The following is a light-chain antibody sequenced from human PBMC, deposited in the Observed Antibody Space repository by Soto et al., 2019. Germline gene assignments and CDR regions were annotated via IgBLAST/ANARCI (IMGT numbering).Light chain of an antibody. Sequence: DIQMTHSPSSVSASVEARVTITCRASQGVGSWLAWYHQKPGKAPKLLLYSSSTLQSGVASRFSATGSGTDFTLTISSLQPEDFATYFCQQSHSFPLTFGGGTKVDIK. CDR3: QQSHSFPLT. J-gene: IGKJ4*01. V-gene: IGKV1-12*01. CDR2: SSS. CDR1: QGVGSW.